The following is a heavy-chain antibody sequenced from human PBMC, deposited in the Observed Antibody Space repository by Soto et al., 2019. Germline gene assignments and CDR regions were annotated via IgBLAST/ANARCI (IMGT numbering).Heavy chain of an antibody. Sequence: QVQLQQWGAGLLKPSETLSLTCAVYGGSFSGYYWSWIRQPPGKGLEWIGEINHSGSTNYNPSLKSRVTISVDTSKNQFSLKLSSVTAADTAVYYCARVLGTMIVRHFDYWGQGTLVTVSS. D-gene: IGHD3-22*01. V-gene: IGHV4-34*01. CDR3: ARVLGTMIVRHFDY. J-gene: IGHJ4*02. CDR2: INHSGST. CDR1: GGSFSGYY.